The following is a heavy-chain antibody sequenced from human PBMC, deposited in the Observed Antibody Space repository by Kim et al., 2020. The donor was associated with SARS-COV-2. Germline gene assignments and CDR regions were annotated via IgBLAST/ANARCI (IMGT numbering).Heavy chain of an antibody. CDR1: GGSFSGYY. CDR2: INHSGST. J-gene: IGHJ6*02. Sequence: SETLSLTCAAYGGSFSGYYWSWIRQPPGKGLEWIGEINHSGSTNYNPSLKSRVTISVDTSKNQFSLKLSSVTAADTAVYYCARLRIAVAGIFPLVGVYYYYGMDVWGQGTTVTVSS. CDR3: ARLRIAVAGIFPLVGVYYYYGMDV. D-gene: IGHD6-19*01. V-gene: IGHV4-34*01.